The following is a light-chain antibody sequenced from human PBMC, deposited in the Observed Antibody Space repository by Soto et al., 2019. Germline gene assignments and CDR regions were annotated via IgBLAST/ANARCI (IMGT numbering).Light chain of an antibody. V-gene: IGLV2-11*01. CDR2: DVT. J-gene: IGLJ1*01. Sequence: QSVLTQPRSVSGSPGQSVTISCTGTSSDVGGYKYVSWYQHHPGKAPRLMIHDVTKRPSGVPDRFSGSKSGNTASLTISGLQADDEADYYCGSWDSSLSAYVFGTGTKLTVL. CDR1: SSDVGGYKY. CDR3: GSWDSSLSAYV.